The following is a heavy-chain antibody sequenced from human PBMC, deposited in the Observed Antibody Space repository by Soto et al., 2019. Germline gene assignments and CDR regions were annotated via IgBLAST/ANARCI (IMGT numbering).Heavy chain of an antibody. D-gene: IGHD3-10*01. CDR1: GGSISSTSYF. CDR3: ARPVHGEYPLHYYMDV. J-gene: IGHJ6*03. CDR2: IHYSGTT. V-gene: IGHV4-39*01. Sequence: SETLSLTCTVSGGSISSTSYFWGWIRQPPGKGLEWIGSIHYSGTTYYNPSLKSDVTISVDTSKNQLSLKVSSVTAADTALYYCARPVHGEYPLHYYMDVWGKGTTVTVSS.